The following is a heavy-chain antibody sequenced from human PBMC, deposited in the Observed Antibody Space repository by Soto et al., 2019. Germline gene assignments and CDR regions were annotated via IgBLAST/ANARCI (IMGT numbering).Heavy chain of an antibody. CDR2: TNAGNCNT. J-gene: IGHJ6*02. Sequence: SVKVSCKASGYTFTSYAMHWVRQAPGQRLERTGGTNAGNCNTKYSQKFQGRVTITRDTSASTAYMELSSLRSEDTAVYYCAAGGIAVASYYYYYGMDVWGQGTTVTVSS. D-gene: IGHD6-19*01. CDR3: AAGGIAVASYYYYYGMDV. V-gene: IGHV1-3*01. CDR1: GYTFTSYA.